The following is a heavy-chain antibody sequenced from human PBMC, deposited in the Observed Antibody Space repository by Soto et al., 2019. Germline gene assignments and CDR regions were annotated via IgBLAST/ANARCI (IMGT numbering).Heavy chain of an antibody. D-gene: IGHD1-7*01. J-gene: IGHJ4*02. V-gene: IGHV4-59*01. CDR3: ARGRILELRFDY. Sequence: SETLSLTCTVSGGSISSYYWSWIRQPPGKGLEWIGYIYYSGSTNYNPSLKSRVTISVDTSKNQFPLKLSSVTAADTAVYYRARGRILELRFDYWGQGTLVTVSS. CDR1: GGSISSYY. CDR2: IYYSGST.